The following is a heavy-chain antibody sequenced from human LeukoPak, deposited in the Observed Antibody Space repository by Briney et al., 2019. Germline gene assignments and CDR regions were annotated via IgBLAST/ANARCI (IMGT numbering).Heavy chain of an antibody. CDR1: CGSISSSSYY. Sequence: SETLPLTCTVSCGSISSSSYYWGWIRQPPGKGLEWIGEIYHSGSTNYNPSLKSRVTISVDKSKNQFSLNLSSVTAADTAVYYCAKVYNSGSFDYWGQGTLVTVSS. J-gene: IGHJ4*02. V-gene: IGHV4-39*07. CDR3: AKVYNSGSFDY. CDR2: IYHSGST. D-gene: IGHD6-19*01.